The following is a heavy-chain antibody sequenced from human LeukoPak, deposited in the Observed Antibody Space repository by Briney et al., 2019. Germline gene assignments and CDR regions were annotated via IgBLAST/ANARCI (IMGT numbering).Heavy chain of an antibody. CDR1: GFTFSSYS. Sequence: PGASLRLSCAASGFTFSSYSMNWVRQAPGKGLEWVSSISSSSSYIYYADSVKGRFTISRDNAKNSLYLQMNSLRAEDTAVYYCARDPNRLRSVWGQGTTVTVSS. CDR2: ISSSSSYI. D-gene: IGHD1/OR15-1a*01. CDR3: ARDPNRLRSV. V-gene: IGHV3-21*01. J-gene: IGHJ6*02.